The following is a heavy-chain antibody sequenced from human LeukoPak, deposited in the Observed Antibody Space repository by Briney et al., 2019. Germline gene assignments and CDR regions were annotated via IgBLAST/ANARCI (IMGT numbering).Heavy chain of an antibody. D-gene: IGHD3-10*01. CDR2: ISSSSSYI. V-gene: IGHV3-21*01. J-gene: IGHJ4*02. CDR3: AKDPNKALWFGELFLDY. CDR1: GFTFSSYS. Sequence: PGGSLRLSCAASGFTFSSYSMNWVRQAPGKGLEWVSSISSSSSYIYYADSVKGRFTISRDNAKNSLYLQMNSLRAEDTAVYYCAKDPNKALWFGELFLDYWGQGTLVTVSS.